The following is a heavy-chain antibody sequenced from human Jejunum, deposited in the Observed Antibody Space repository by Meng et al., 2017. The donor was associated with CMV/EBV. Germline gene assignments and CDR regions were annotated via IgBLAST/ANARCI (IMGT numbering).Heavy chain of an antibody. CDR1: FTGYH. CDR2: INPNTGDT. V-gene: IGHV1-2*02. CDR3: AKSKWACSSTSCYAFDV. J-gene: IGHJ3*01. Sequence: FTGYHIYWIRPAPGQGLGCMGWINPNTGDTNYAQKFQATVTMTRDTSVSTAYMELGRLRSDDTAIYYCAKSKWACSSTSCYAFDVWGQGTLVTVS. D-gene: IGHD2-2*01.